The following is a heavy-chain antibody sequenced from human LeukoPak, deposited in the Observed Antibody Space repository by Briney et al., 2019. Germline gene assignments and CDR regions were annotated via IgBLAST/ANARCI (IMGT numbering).Heavy chain of an antibody. CDR2: IDPSGGGT. Sequence: ASVTVSFKASGYTFTRYYMHWVRQAPGQGLEWMGIIDPSGGGTSYAQKFQGRVTMTRDMSTSTVYMELSSLRSEDSAVYCCASLGSGSSPIIDFDYWGQGTLVTVSS. CDR1: GYTFTRYY. CDR3: ASLGSGSSPIIDFDY. J-gene: IGHJ4*02. D-gene: IGHD3-10*01. V-gene: IGHV1-46*01.